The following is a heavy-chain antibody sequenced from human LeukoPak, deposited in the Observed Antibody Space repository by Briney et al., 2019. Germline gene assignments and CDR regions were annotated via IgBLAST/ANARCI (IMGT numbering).Heavy chain of an antibody. Sequence: GESLKISCKGSGYKFTNYWIVWVRQMPGKGLEWMGIIYPDDSNTRYSPSFQGQVTISADKSISTAYLQWSSLKASDTAMYYCARAGGNSTFDYWGQGTLVTVSS. CDR3: ARAGGNSTFDY. CDR1: GYKFTNYW. V-gene: IGHV5-51*01. CDR2: IYPDDSNT. D-gene: IGHD4-23*01. J-gene: IGHJ4*02.